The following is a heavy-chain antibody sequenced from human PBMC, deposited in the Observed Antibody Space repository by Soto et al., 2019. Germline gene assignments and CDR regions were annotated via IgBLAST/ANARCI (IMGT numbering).Heavy chain of an antibody. CDR2: ISYSGTA. CDR3: MRSHGAY. Sequence: QGQLQESGPGLVKTSETLSLTCTVSGGSVSSGPYHWNWVRQPPGKGLEWIGHISYSGTANYNPSLRGRVIMATDTSMNQFSLRLTSVTAADTAVYYCMRSHGAYWGQGALVTVSP. D-gene: IGHD2-8*01. V-gene: IGHV4-61*01. J-gene: IGHJ4*02. CDR1: GGSVSSGPYH.